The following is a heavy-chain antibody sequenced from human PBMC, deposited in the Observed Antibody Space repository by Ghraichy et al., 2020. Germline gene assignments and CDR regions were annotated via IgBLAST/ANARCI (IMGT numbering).Heavy chain of an antibody. D-gene: IGHD2-15*01. CDR1: GFTFSNYV. Sequence: GGSLRLSCAVSGFTFSNYVMHWVRQAPGKGLEWVAGMSHDGYSKYHADSVKGRFAISRDTSKSTVYLQMNSLRTEDTALYYCVREGYTSGRAPAFDIWGQPTSVAVRS. CDR2: MSHDGYSK. CDR3: VREGYTSGRAPAFDI. J-gene: IGHJ3*02. V-gene: IGHV3-30*09.